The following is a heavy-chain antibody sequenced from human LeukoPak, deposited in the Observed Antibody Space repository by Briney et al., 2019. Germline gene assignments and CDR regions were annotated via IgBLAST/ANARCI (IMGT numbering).Heavy chain of an antibody. D-gene: IGHD1-26*01. CDR1: GFTFSTYA. V-gene: IGHV3-23*01. CDR3: AKDKIVGATWVIDFDY. Sequence: GGSLRLSCAASGFTFSTYAMSWVRQAPGKGLEWVSAISGSGGHTYHADSVKGRFTISRDNSKNTLYLQMNSLRAEDTAVYYCAKDKIVGATWVIDFDYWGQETLVTVSS. J-gene: IGHJ4*02. CDR2: ISGSGGHT.